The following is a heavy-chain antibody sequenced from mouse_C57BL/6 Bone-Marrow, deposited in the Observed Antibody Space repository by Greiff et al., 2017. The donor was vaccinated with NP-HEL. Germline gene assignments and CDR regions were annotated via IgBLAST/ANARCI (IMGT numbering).Heavy chain of an antibody. D-gene: IGHD1-1*01. Sequence: EVKLMESGGGLVKPGGSLKLSCAASGFTFSSYAMSWVRQTPEKRLEWVATISDGGSYTYYPDNLKGRFTISRDNAKNNLYLQMSHLKSEDTAMYYCARGGYYGSSPFAYWGQGTLVTVSA. J-gene: IGHJ3*01. CDR3: ARGGYYGSSPFAY. CDR2: ISDGGSYT. CDR1: GFTFSSYA. V-gene: IGHV5-4*03.